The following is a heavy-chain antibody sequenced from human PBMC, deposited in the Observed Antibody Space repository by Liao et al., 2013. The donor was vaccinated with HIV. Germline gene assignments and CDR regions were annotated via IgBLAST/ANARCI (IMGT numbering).Heavy chain of an antibody. CDR1: GGSISSGDYY. J-gene: IGHJ6*03. CDR3: ARSQYYYCLDV. CDR2: IFYTGST. Sequence: QVQLQESGPGLVKPSQTLSLTCTVSGGSISSGDYYWSWIRQPPGKGLEWIGYIFYTGSTYYNPSLTSRVSISVDTSKNQFSLKLSSVTAADTAVYYCARSQYYYCLDVWGKGTTVTVSS. V-gene: IGHV4-30-4*08.